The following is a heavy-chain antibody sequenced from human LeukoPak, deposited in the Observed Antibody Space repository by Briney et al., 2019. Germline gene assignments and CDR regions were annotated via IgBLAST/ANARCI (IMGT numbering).Heavy chain of an antibody. CDR2: IYYSGGT. V-gene: IGHV4-59*01. J-gene: IGHJ6*02. CDR3: ARDVSIRDYYYGMDV. CDR1: GGSINYYY. D-gene: IGHD3-10*01. Sequence: SETLSLTCTVSGGSINYYYWMWIRQPPGKGLEWIGYIYYSGGTHYNPSLKSRVTMLVDTSKNQFSLRLSSVTAADTAMYYCARDVSIRDYYYGMDVWGQGTTVTVSS.